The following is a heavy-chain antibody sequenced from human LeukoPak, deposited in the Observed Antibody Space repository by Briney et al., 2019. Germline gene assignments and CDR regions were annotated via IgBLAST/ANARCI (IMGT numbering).Heavy chain of an antibody. D-gene: IGHD3-22*01. V-gene: IGHV3-33*08. CDR1: GFTFNNYA. CDR2: VWYDGSKT. Sequence: PGGSLRLSCAASGFTFNNYALSWVRQAPGKGLEWVAVVWYDGSKTYSADSVKGRITISRDDSKNTLYLQMNSLRAEDTAVYYCARGVDYYDSSGTIDYWGQGTLVTVSS. J-gene: IGHJ4*02. CDR3: ARGVDYYDSSGTIDY.